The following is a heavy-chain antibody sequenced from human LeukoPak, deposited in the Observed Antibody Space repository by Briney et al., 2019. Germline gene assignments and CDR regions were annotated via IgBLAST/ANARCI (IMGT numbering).Heavy chain of an antibody. CDR3: VKASEYYDY. CDR2: IATNGGSI. V-gene: IGHV3-64D*06. D-gene: IGHD3-10*01. Sequence: GGSLRLSCSASGFTFSSFGMHWVRQAPGKGLEYVSSIATNGGSIVYADSVRGRFIISRDNSKNALYLQMSSLRPEDTAVYFCVKASEYYDYWGQGTLVTVSS. J-gene: IGHJ4*02. CDR1: GFTFSSFG.